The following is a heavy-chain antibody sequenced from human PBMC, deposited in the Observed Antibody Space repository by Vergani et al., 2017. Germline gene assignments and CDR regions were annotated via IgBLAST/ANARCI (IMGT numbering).Heavy chain of an antibody. Sequence: EVQLVESGGGLVKPGGSLRLSCAASGFSFSNAWMTWVRQGPGKGLEWVGRIKSQIDGGTTDYAAPVKGRFTISRDHSTNMLYLHMNSLKTEDTAVYYCTTLSPNWAHWWGQGTLVNVSS. V-gene: IGHV3-15*01. J-gene: IGHJ4*02. D-gene: IGHD7-27*01. CDR2: IKSQIDGGTT. CDR1: GFSFSNAW. CDR3: TTLSPNWAHW.